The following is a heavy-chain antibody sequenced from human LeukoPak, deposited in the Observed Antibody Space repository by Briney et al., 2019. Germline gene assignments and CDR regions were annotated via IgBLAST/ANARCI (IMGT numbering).Heavy chain of an antibody. CDR2: TYTDGSA. Sequence: GGSLRLSCAASGFTVSNKYMSWVRQAPGKGLEWVALTYTDGSAHYADSVKGRFTISRDNSKNTLFLQLNSLRAEDSALYYCAGGYTNTRSALWAFDIWGRGTMVTVSP. V-gene: IGHV3-53*01. D-gene: IGHD6-13*01. CDR1: GFTVSNKY. CDR3: AGGYTNTRSALWAFDI. J-gene: IGHJ3*02.